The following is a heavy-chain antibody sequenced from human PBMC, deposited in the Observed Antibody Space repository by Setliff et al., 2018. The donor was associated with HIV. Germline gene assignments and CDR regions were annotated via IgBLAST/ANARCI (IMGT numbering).Heavy chain of an antibody. D-gene: IGHD3-22*01. CDR3: ASGPRIYDFDY. Sequence: SVKVSCKASGGTFSNSAINWVRQAPGQGLEWMATIIPVFDTPKYAQKFQGRLTITADEPTSTAYMELSGLRSDDTAFYYCASGPRIYDFDYWGQGTLVTVSS. CDR1: GGTFSNSA. J-gene: IGHJ4*02. V-gene: IGHV1-69*13. CDR2: IIPVFDTP.